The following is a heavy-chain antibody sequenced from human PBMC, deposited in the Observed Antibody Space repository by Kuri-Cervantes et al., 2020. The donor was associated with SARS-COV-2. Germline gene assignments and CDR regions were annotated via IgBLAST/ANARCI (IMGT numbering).Heavy chain of an antibody. CDR2: ISSSSGGHK. V-gene: IGHV3-21*01. CDR1: GFTFSSYS. CDR3: ARDRVTMVRGVRPPDAFDI. D-gene: IGHD3-10*01. Sequence: GESLKISCAASGFTFSSYSMNWVRQAPGKGLEWVASISSSSGGHKWYADSVKGRFTISRDNAKNSLYLQMNSLRAEDTAVYYCARDRVTMVRGVRPPDAFDIWGQGTMVTVSS. J-gene: IGHJ3*02.